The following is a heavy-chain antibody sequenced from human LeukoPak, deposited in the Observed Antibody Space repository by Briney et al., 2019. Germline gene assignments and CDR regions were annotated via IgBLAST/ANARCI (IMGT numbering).Heavy chain of an antibody. Sequence: ASVKVSCKASGYTFTSYGISWVRQAPGQGLEWMGWISAYNGNTNYAQKLQGRVTMTTDTSTSTAYMELRSLRSDDTAVYYCASDLYGSGSYSFDYWGQGTLVTVSP. CDR1: GYTFTSYG. CDR3: ASDLYGSGSYSFDY. J-gene: IGHJ4*02. V-gene: IGHV1-18*01. CDR2: ISAYNGNT. D-gene: IGHD3-10*01.